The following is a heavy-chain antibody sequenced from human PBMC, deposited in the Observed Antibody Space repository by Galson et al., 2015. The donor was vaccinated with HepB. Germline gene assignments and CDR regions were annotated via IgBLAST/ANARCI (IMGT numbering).Heavy chain of an antibody. D-gene: IGHD2-15*01. CDR3: ARGRKRNIVVVVADAAFDI. V-gene: IGHV3-13*05. J-gene: IGHJ3*02. Sequence: SLRLSCAASGFTFSSYDMHWVRQATGKGLEWVSAIGTAGDPYYPGSVKGRFTISRENAKNSLYLQMNSLRAGDTAVYYCARGRKRNIVVVVADAAFDIWGQGTMVTVSS. CDR2: IGTAGDP. CDR1: GFTFSSYD.